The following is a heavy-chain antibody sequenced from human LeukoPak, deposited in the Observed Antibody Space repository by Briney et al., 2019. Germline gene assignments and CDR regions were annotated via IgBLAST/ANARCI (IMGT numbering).Heavy chain of an antibody. D-gene: IGHD3-22*01. Sequence: KLSETLSLTCAVYGGSFSGYYWSWIRQPPGKGLEWIGEINHSGSTNYNPSLKSRVTISVDTSKNQFSLKLSSVTAADTAVYYCARGRRDDSSGYYLDYWGQGTLVTVSS. CDR1: GGSFSGYY. J-gene: IGHJ4*02. CDR2: INHSGST. CDR3: ARGRRDDSSGYYLDY. V-gene: IGHV4-34*01.